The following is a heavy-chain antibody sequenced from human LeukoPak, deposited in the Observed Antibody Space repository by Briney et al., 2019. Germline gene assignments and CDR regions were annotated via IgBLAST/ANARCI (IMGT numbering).Heavy chain of an antibody. Sequence: PGGSLRLSCAASGFSFDDYLMHWVRQAPGKGLVWVSRIVTDGSITSHADSVKGRLTISRDNAKNTLYLQMNSLRVEDTAVYYCARGVPNGGSYQTDYWGQGTLVTVSS. D-gene: IGHD1-26*01. J-gene: IGHJ4*02. CDR3: ARGVPNGGSYQTDY. V-gene: IGHV3-74*01. CDR1: GFSFDDYL. CDR2: IVTDGSIT.